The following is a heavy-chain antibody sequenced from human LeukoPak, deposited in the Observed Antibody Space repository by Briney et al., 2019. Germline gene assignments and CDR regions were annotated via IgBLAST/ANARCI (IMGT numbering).Heavy chain of an antibody. V-gene: IGHV3-30*03. CDR3: ARLPYSSSWLPYYYYYYMDV. CDR2: ISYAGSNK. J-gene: IGHJ6*03. D-gene: IGHD6-13*01. Sequence: PGGSLRLSCAASGFTFSNYGMHWVRQAPGKGLEWVAVISYAGSNKYYADSVKGRFTISRDNSKNTLYLEMNSLRSDDTAVYYCARLPYSSSWLPYYYYYYMDVWGKGTTVTVSS. CDR1: GFTFSNYG.